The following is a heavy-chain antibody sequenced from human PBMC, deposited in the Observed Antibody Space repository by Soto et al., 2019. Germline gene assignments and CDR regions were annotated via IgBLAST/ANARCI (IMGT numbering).Heavy chain of an antibody. Sequence: ASVKVSCKASGYTFTSYDINWVRQATGQGLEWMGWMNPNSGNTGYAQKFQGRVTMTRNTSISTAYMELSSLRSEDTAVYYCASSSGWRFDAFAIWGQGTMVTVSS. J-gene: IGHJ3*02. CDR3: ASSSGWRFDAFAI. V-gene: IGHV1-8*01. CDR1: GYTFTSYD. D-gene: IGHD6-19*01. CDR2: MNPNSGNT.